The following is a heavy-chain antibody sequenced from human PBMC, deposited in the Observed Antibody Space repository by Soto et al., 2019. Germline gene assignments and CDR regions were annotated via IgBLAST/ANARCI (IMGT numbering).Heavy chain of an antibody. D-gene: IGHD5-12*01. J-gene: IGHJ6*03. CDR3: ARTTNARGYSGYDDRYYYYYYYMDV. CDR1: GFTFSSYS. CDR2: ISSSSSYI. Sequence: EVQLVESGGGLVKPGGSLRLSCAASGFTFSSYSMNWVRQAPGKGLEWVSSISSSSSYIYFADSVKGRFTISRDNAKNSLYLQMNSLRAEDTAVYYCARTTNARGYSGYDDRYYYYYYYMDVWGKGTTVTVSS. V-gene: IGHV3-21*01.